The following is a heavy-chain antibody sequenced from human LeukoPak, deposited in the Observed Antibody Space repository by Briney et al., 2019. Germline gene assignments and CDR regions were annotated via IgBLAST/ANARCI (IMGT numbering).Heavy chain of an antibody. D-gene: IGHD3-16*01. Sequence: PGGSLRLSCAASGFTFSSYAMSWVRQAPGKGLEWVSALSGGGEYTYSADSVKGRFTIPRDNSKNMLYLQMNSLRAEDTAVYYCATITYFDYIWGRFVSWGQGTLVTVSS. CDR1: GFTFSSYA. V-gene: IGHV3-23*01. J-gene: IGHJ4*02. CDR3: ATITYFDYIWGRFVS. CDR2: LSGGGEYT.